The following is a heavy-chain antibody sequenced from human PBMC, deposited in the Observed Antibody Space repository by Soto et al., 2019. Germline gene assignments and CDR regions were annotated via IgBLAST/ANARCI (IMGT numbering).Heavy chain of an antibody. Sequence: SETLSLTCTVSGGSVSSGSYYWSWIRQPPGKGLEWIGYIYYSGSTNYNPSLKSRVTISVDTSKNQFSLKLSSVTAADTAVYYCARDRNYYDSSGPDAFDIWGQGTMVT. CDR1: GGSVSSGSYY. CDR2: IYYSGST. V-gene: IGHV4-61*01. CDR3: ARDRNYYDSSGPDAFDI. D-gene: IGHD3-22*01. J-gene: IGHJ3*02.